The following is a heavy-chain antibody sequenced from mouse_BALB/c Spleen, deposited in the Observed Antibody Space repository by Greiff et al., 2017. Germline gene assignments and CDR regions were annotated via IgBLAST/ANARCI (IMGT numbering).Heavy chain of an antibody. Sequence: EVKLVESGGGLVKPGGSLKLSCAASGFTFSSYAMSWVRQTPEKRLEWVASISSGGSTYYPDSVKGRFTISRDNARNILYLQMSSLRSEDTAMYYCARVEYGNYIYAMDYWGQGTSVTVSS. V-gene: IGHV5-6-5*01. J-gene: IGHJ4*01. D-gene: IGHD2-10*02. CDR3: ARVEYGNYIYAMDY. CDR1: GFTFSSYA. CDR2: ISSGGST.